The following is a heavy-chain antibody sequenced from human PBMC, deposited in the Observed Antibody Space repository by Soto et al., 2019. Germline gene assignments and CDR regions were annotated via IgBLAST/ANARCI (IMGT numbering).Heavy chain of an antibody. D-gene: IGHD2-15*01. J-gene: IGHJ4*02. Sequence: GGSLRLSCAASGFSFSTYNMDWVRQAPGKGPEWIAYISTTSFTIYYADSVKGRFTISRDNDRNSLYLEMNSLRDEDTAVYYCARDRCYDGTCYSASDSWGPGTLVTVS. CDR1: GFSFSTYN. CDR3: ARDRCYDGTCYSASDS. V-gene: IGHV3-48*02. CDR2: ISTTSFTI.